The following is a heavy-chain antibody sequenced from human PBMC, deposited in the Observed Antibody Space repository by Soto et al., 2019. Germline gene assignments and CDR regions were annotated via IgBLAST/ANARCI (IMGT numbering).Heavy chain of an antibody. D-gene: IGHD6-6*01. V-gene: IGHV4-31*02. CDR3: ARGPSSLSLRKFFFDF. CDR1: GDSITDRGYY. J-gene: IGHJ4*02. Sequence: QVQLQESGPGLVKPSQTLSLICSVSGDSITDRGYYWSWIRQHPGKGLEWIGYIYYNSNTYYRPSLRSRVTMSLDTSKNQFTLKLSSVTAADTAVYYCARGPSSLSLRKFFFDFWGQGSLVTVSS. CDR2: IYYNSNT.